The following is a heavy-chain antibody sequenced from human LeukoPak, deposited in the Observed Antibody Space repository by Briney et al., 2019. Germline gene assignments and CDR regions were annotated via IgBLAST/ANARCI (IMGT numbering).Heavy chain of an antibody. J-gene: IGHJ4*02. V-gene: IGHV1-46*01. CDR3: ARDQIPGASPYYYDSSGYSF. Sequence: GASVKVSCKASGYTFSNYNIHWLRQAPGQGLEWMGIVNPSGDSTNYAQNFQGRVTMTGDTSTSTVYMELSSLRSEDTAVYYCARDQIPGASPYYYDSSGYSFWGQGTLVTVSS. D-gene: IGHD3-22*01. CDR1: GYTFSNYN. CDR2: VNPSGDST.